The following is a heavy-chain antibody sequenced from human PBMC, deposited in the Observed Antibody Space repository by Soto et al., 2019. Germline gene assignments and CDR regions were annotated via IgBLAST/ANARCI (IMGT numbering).Heavy chain of an antibody. CDR2: ISAYNGNT. V-gene: IGHV1-18*04. CDR1: GYTFTSYG. J-gene: IGHJ3*02. Sequence: VASVKVSCKASGYTFTSYGISWVRQAPGQGLEWMGWISAYNGNTNYAQKLQGRVTMTTDTSTSTAYMELRSLRSDDTAVYYCARDGYYYDSSGYYPDAFDIWGQGTMVTVSS. D-gene: IGHD3-22*01. CDR3: ARDGYYYDSSGYYPDAFDI.